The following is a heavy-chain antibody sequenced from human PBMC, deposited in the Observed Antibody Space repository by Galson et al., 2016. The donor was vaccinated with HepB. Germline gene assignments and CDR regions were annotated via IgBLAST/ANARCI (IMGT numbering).Heavy chain of an antibody. CDR2: ITGRGDTT. D-gene: IGHD3-16*01. J-gene: IGHJ4*02. Sequence: SLRLSCAASGFTFSVSTVHWVRQTPGRGLEWLSGITGRGDTTHYADSVRGRSTISRDNSKNTLYLYMNNLRIGDTAVYYCGKHGGFDYWGQGALVTVSS. V-gene: IGHV3-23*01. CDR1: GFTFSVST. CDR3: GKHGGFDY.